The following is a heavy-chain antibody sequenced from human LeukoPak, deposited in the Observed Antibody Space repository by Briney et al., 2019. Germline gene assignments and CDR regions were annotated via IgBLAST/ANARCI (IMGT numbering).Heavy chain of an antibody. CDR3: AKDSYSKGDY. J-gene: IGHJ4*02. CDR2: IKNDGTVK. Sequence: GGSLRLSCAASGFTFSYQWMTWVRQAPGKGLEWVANIKNDGTVKNYVDSVNGRFTISRDNAKNSLYLQMNSLRAEDTGVYYCAKDSYSKGDYWGQGVLVTVSS. CDR1: GFTFSYQW. V-gene: IGHV3-7*01. D-gene: IGHD5-18*01.